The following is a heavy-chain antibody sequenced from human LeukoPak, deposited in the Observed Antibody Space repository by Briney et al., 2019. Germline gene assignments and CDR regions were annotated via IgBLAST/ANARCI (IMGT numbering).Heavy chain of an antibody. CDR2: ISSSSSYI. CDR3: ARHRFVEATIAY. Sequence: PGGSLRLSCAASGFTFSSYSMNWVRQAPGKGLEWVSSISSSSSYIYYADSVKGRFTISRDNAKNSLYLQMNSLRAEDTAVYYCARHRFVEATIAYWGQGTLVTVSS. J-gene: IGHJ4*02. V-gene: IGHV3-21*01. D-gene: IGHD5-12*01. CDR1: GFTFSSYS.